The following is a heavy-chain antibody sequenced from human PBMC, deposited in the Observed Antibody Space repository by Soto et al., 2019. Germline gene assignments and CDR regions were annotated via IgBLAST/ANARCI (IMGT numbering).Heavy chain of an antibody. Sequence: GGSLRLSCAASGFTVSTNYMSWVRQSPGKGLEWVSVIYTGGSTYYADSVKGRFTISRDNSKNRLFLQMNSLRAEDTAIYYCAKCMGSSWIGVIDNWGQGTLVTV. CDR2: IYTGGST. V-gene: IGHV3-53*01. CDR3: AKCMGSSWIGVIDN. J-gene: IGHJ4*02. D-gene: IGHD6-13*01. CDR1: GFTVSTNY.